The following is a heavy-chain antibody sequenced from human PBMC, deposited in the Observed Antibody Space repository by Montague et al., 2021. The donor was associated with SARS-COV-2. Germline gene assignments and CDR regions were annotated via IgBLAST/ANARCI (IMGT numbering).Heavy chain of an antibody. J-gene: IGHJ5*02. Sequence: SLRLSCAASGFTFSSFTMSWVRLAPGKGLGWVSTISGSGGSTWYADSVKGRFTISRDNSKSTLFLQMNSLRAEDTALYYCTGADNYGSWGRGTLVTVSS. D-gene: IGHD4-17*01. CDR3: TGADNYGS. V-gene: IGHV3-23*01. CDR1: GFTFSSFT. CDR2: ISGSGGST.